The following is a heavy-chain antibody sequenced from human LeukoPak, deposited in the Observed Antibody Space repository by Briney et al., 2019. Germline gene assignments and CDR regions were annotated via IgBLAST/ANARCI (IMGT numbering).Heavy chain of an antibody. CDR3: AKDKKRFGELNWFDP. V-gene: IGHV3-23*01. D-gene: IGHD3-10*01. CDR2: ISGSGGST. J-gene: IGHJ5*02. Sequence: GGSLRLSCAASGFTFSSYAMHWVRQAPGKGLEWVSAISGSGGSTYYADSVKGRFTISRDNSKNTLYLQMNSLRAEDTAVYYCAKDKKRFGELNWFDPWGQGTLVTVSS. CDR1: GFTFSSYA.